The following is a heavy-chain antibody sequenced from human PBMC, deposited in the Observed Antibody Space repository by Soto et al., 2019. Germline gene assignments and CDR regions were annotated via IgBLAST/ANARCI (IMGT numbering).Heavy chain of an antibody. CDR3: ASRIAAAGAFDY. CDR2: IYYSWST. V-gene: IGHV4-31*03. Sequence: SLSLTCPVSGASISSGGYYWSWIRQHPGKGLEWIGYIYYSWSTYYNPSLKSRVTISVDTSKNQFSLKLSSVTAADTAVYYCASRIAAAGAFDYWGQGTLVTVYS. CDR1: GASISSGGYY. J-gene: IGHJ4*02. D-gene: IGHD6-13*01.